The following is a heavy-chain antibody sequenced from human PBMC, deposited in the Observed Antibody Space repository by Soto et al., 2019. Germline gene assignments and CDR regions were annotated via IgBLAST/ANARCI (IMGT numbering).Heavy chain of an antibody. D-gene: IGHD2-21*01. CDR3: ARDLFLYAPTSQHVHDY. Sequence: EVQLLESGGGLVKPGGSLRLSCAASGFTFSSYSMNWVRQAPGKGLEWVSAISSSSSYIYYADSVKGRFTISRDNAKNSLSLQMNSLRAEDKAVYYCARDLFLYAPTSQHVHDYWGQGTMVTVSS. CDR1: GFTFSSYS. V-gene: IGHV3-21*01. CDR2: ISSSSSYI. J-gene: IGHJ4*02.